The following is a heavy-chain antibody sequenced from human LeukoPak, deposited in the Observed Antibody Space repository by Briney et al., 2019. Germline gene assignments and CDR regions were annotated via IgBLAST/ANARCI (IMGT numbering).Heavy chain of an antibody. CDR1: GGTFSSYA. CDR3: AREPGYCSGGSCYYYYYGMDV. V-gene: IGHV1-69*04. CDR2: IIPILGIA. Sequence: SVKVSCKASGGTFSSYAISWVRQAPGQGLEWMGRIIPILGIANYAQKFQGRVTITADKSTSTAYMELSSLRSEDTAVYYCAREPGYCSGGSCYYYYYGMDVWGQGPTVTVSS. D-gene: IGHD2-15*01. J-gene: IGHJ6*02.